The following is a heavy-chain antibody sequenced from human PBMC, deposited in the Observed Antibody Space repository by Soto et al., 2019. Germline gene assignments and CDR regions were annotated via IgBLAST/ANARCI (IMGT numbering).Heavy chain of an antibody. D-gene: IGHD6-6*01. J-gene: IGHJ6*02. CDR3: ARAGYSSSSDVSYYYGMDV. CDR2: ISYDGSNK. Sequence: QVQLVESGGGVVQPGRSLRLSCAASGFTFSSYAMHWVRQAPGKGLEWVAVISYDGSNKYYADSVKGRFTISRDNSKNTLYLQMNSLRAEDTAVYYCARAGYSSSSDVSYYYGMDVWGQGTTVTVSS. V-gene: IGHV3-30-3*01. CDR1: GFTFSSYA.